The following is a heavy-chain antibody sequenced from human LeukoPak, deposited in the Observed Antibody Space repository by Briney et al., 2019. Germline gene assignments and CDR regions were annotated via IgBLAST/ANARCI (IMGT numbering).Heavy chain of an antibody. CDR3: AKDDKGDFYFDY. J-gene: IGHJ4*02. D-gene: IGHD3-16*01. V-gene: IGHV3-23*01. CDR2: VRGSGGST. Sequence: QAGVSLRLSCAASGFTFNYDAISWVRQAPGKGLEWVSSVRGSGGSTYYSDSVRGRFTISRDISKNTVYLQMNSLRAEDTAMYYCAKDDKGDFYFDYWGQGTLVTVSS. CDR1: GFTFNYDA.